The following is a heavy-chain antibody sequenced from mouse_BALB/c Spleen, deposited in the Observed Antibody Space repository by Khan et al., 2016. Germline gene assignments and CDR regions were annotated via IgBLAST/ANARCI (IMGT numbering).Heavy chain of an antibody. Sequence: QVQLQQSGPELKKPGETVKISCKASGYTFTNFGINWVRQAPGKGLEWMDWINTNTGETTYADDFKGRFAFSLETSASTAYLQINNLKNEDTATYFCATGITTVIATRGHYWGQGTTLTVSS. V-gene: IGHV9-3-1*01. CDR1: GYTFTNFG. J-gene: IGHJ2*01. CDR2: INTNTGET. CDR3: ATGITTVIATRGHY. D-gene: IGHD1-1*01.